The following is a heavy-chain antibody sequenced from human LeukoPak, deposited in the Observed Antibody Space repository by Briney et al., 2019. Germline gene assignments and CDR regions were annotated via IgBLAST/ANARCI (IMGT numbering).Heavy chain of an antibody. V-gene: IGHV3-23*01. CDR3: AKGLRTETHGISWDPFDS. D-gene: IGHD6-13*01. Sequence: GGSLRLSCAASGFTFSSYAMSWVRQAPGKGLEWVSAISGSGGSTYYADSVKGRFTISRDNSQNTLHLQMNSLRPDDTAVYYCAKGLRTETHGISWDPFDSWGQGTLVTVSS. CDR1: GFTFSSYA. J-gene: IGHJ4*02. CDR2: ISGSGGST.